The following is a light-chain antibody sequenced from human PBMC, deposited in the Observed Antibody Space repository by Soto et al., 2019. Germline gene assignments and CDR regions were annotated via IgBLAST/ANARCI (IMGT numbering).Light chain of an antibody. CDR3: CSKTSTNTLV. J-gene: IGLJ3*02. CDR2: EVH. V-gene: IGLV2-14*01. CDR1: SSVVGGYKY. Sequence: QSALTQPASVSGSPGQSITIPCTGTSSVVGGYKYVSWYQQVPGKVPKLIIFEVHNRPSGISNRFSGSKSGNTASLTISGLQPEDEGDYYCCSKTSTNTLVFGGGTKLTVL.